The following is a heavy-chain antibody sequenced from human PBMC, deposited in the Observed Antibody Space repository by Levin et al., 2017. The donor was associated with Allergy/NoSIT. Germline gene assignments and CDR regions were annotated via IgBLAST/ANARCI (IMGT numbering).Heavy chain of an antibody. CDR2: IKNKTDGGTA. CDR1: GFSFSNAW. Sequence: GESLKISCAASGFSFSNAWMSWVRQAPGKGPEWVGRIKNKTDGGTADYAAPVKGRFAISRDDSKNTLSLQMNSLKTEATAVYYCTTVGLWFGELFRHFDYWGQGTLVTVSS. D-gene: IGHD3-10*01. J-gene: IGHJ4*02. V-gene: IGHV3-15*01. CDR3: TTVGLWFGELFRHFDY.